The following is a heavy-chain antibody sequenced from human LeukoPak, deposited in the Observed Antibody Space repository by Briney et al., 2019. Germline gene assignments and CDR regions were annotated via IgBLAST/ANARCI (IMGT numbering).Heavy chain of an antibody. V-gene: IGHV3-30*04. Sequence: GGSLRLSCAASGFTFSSYAMHWVRQAPAKGLEWVAVISYDGSNKYYADSVKGRFTISRDNSKNTLYLQMNSLRAEDTAVYYCARDRVVVIFDYWGQGTLVTVSS. CDR3: ARDRVVVIFDY. D-gene: IGHD3-22*01. CDR2: ISYDGSNK. J-gene: IGHJ4*02. CDR1: GFTFSSYA.